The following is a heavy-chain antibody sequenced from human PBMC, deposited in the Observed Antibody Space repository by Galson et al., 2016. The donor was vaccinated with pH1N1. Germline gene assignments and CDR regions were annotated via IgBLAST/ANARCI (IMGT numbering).Heavy chain of an antibody. J-gene: IGHJ4*02. D-gene: IGHD3-9*01. V-gene: IGHV3-23*01. CDR1: GFTFSTYA. Sequence: SLRLSCAASGFTFSTYAMSWVRQAPGKGLEWVSAISGTGGSTYYADSVKGRFTISRDNSKNTLYLQMNSLRAEDTAVYYCAKGRGRQYCDWLSLDSWGQGTLVTVSS. CDR3: AKGRGRQYCDWLSLDS. CDR2: ISGTGGST.